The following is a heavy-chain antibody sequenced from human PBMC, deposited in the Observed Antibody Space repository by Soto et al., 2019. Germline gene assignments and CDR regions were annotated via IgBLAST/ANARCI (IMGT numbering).Heavy chain of an antibody. CDR3: TRVLCWRY. J-gene: IGHJ4*01. D-gene: IGHD2-21*01. CDR1: RYTFTSYC. V-gene: IGHV1-2*02. Sequence: ASVKVSCKAARYTFTSYCIHWVRQAPGQGLEWMGWIDPNSGGTDYAQKFQGRVTMTRDTSTNTAYMELSRLRVDDTAVYYCTRVLCWRYWG. CDR2: IDPNSGGT.